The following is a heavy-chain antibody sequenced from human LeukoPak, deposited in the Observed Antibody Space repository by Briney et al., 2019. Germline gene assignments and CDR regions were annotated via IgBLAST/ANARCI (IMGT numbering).Heavy chain of an antibody. J-gene: IGHJ4*02. CDR2: IYYSGST. D-gene: IGHD5-12*01. Sequence: SETLSLTCTVSGVSVSSGSYYWGWVRQPPGKGLEWIGYIYYSGSTNYNPSLKSQVTISVDTSKNQFSLKLSSVTAADTAVYYCARVVATGGTDYWGQGTLVTVSS. CDR3: ARVVATGGTDY. CDR1: GVSVSSGSYY. V-gene: IGHV4-61*01.